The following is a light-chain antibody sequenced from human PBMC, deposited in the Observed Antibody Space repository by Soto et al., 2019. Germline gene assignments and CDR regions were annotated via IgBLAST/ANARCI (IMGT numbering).Light chain of an antibody. CDR3: QQSYSTLST. J-gene: IGKJ3*01. V-gene: IGKV1-39*01. Sequence: DIQMTQSPSSLSASVGDRVTITCRASQSISSYLNWYQQKPGKAPKLLIYAASSLQSGVPSRFSGSGSGTDFTLTISSLQPEDFANYYCQQSYSTLSTFGTGTKVDIK. CDR2: AAS. CDR1: QSISSY.